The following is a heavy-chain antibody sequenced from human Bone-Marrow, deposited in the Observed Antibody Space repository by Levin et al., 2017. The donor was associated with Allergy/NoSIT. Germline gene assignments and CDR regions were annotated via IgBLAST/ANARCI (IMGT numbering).Heavy chain of an antibody. CDR3: ANRPSYGDYNFHYDGMDV. J-gene: IGHJ6*02. D-gene: IGHD4-17*01. V-gene: IGHV3-30*18. CDR1: GFTFANYG. CDR2: ISFDGRKT. Sequence: WGSLRLSCVTSGFTFANYGMHWVRQAPAKGLEWVAFISFDGRKTYYADSVRGRFTISRDNSKNTVFLQMNSLRVEDTGVFYCANRPSYGDYNFHYDGMDVWGRGTTVIVSS.